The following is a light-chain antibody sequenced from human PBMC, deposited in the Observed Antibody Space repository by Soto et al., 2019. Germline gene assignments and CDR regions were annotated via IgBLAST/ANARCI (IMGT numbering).Light chain of an antibody. CDR3: QQRSNWPST. CDR1: QSVNSY. CDR2: DAS. J-gene: IGKJ4*01. V-gene: IGKV3-11*01. Sequence: EIVLTQSPVTLSLSPGERATLSCRASQSVNSYLAWYQQKPGQAPRLLIYDASNRATGIPARFSGSGSGTYFTLTISSLEPEDFAVYYCQQRSNWPSTFGGGTKVEIK.